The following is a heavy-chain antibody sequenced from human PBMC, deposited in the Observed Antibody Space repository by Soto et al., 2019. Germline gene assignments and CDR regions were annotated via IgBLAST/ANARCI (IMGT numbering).Heavy chain of an antibody. Sequence: GGSLRLSCVASGFSFSEYTMSWVRQAPGKGLDWVSTISTSSSNIFYAASVKGRFTVSRDNAKNTLYLQMDNLRAEDTAVYFCARGLGGLPVAADLDYWGQATLVTVSS. CDR3: ARGLGGLPVAADLDY. V-gene: IGHV3-21*06. CDR2: ISTSSSNI. D-gene: IGHD2-15*01. J-gene: IGHJ4*02. CDR1: GFSFSEYT.